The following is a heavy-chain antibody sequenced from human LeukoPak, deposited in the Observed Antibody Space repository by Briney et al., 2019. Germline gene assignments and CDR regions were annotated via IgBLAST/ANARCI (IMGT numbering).Heavy chain of an antibody. D-gene: IGHD3-22*01. CDR3: ARQRATYYYDSSGYYFDY. J-gene: IGHJ4*02. CDR1: GYRFTTYW. V-gene: IGHV5-51*01. CDR2: IYPGDSDT. Sequence: PGESLKISCKGSGYRFTTYWIGWVRQMPGKGLEWMGIIYPGDSDTRYSPSFEGQVTISADKSINTAYVQWSSLKASDTAMYYCARQRATYYYDSSGYYFDYWGQGTLVTVSS.